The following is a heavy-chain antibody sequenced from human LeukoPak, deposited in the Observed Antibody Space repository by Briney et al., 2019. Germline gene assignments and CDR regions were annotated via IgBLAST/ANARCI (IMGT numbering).Heavy chain of an antibody. J-gene: IGHJ3*02. CDR1: GLTVSSNY. D-gene: IGHD2-15*01. V-gene: IGHV3-53*04. CDR2: IYGGGTT. CDR3: ARGPWSDAFNI. Sequence: GGSLRLSCAASGLTVSSNYMSWVRQAPGKGLEWVSVIYGGGTTNYADSVKGRFIISRHNSHNTLYLQMNSLRAEDTAVYYCARGPWSDAFNIWGQGTMVTVSS.